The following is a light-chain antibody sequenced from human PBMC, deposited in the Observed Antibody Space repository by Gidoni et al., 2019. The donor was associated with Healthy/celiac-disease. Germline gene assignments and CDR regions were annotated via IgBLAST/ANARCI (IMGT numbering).Light chain of an antibody. V-gene: IGKV3-15*01. CDR2: VAS. CDR3: QQYNNWPPT. Sequence: EIVMTQSPATLSVSTGARATLSCRASQSVSSNLAWYQQKPGQAPRLLIYVASNRATGIPARFSGSGSGTEFTLTISSLQSEDFAVYYCQQYNNWPPTFGGGTKVEIK. CDR1: QSVSSN. J-gene: IGKJ4*01.